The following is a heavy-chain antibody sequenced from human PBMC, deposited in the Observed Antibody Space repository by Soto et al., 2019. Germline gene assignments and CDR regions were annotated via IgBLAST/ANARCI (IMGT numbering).Heavy chain of an antibody. V-gene: IGHV6-1*01. CDR2: TYYRSRWYN. Sequence: PSQSLSLTCAISGDSVSSNSAAWNWIRQSPSRGLEWLGRTYYRSRWYNDYAVSVKSRITINPDTSKNQFSLHLNSVTPEDTAVYYCSGTPSLQWYYMDVWGKGTTVTVS. J-gene: IGHJ6*03. CDR3: SGTPSLQWYYMDV. CDR1: GDSVSSNSAA. D-gene: IGHD1-7*01.